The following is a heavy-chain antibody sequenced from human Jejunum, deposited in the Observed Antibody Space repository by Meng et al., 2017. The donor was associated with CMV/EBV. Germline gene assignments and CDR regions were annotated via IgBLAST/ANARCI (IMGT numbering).Heavy chain of an antibody. J-gene: IGHJ4*02. CDR1: GLTFSDQY. CDR3: TTVHYYAINY. Sequence: QVQLVEAGGVLVKPGGSLRLSCAASGLTFSDQYMSWIRQAPGKGLELISYISSSGDYTNYADSARGRFTVSRDNAKNSLYLQLNSLRAEDTALYYCTTVHYYAINYWGQGTLVTVSS. D-gene: IGHD1-26*01. CDR2: ISSSGDYT. V-gene: IGHV3-11*06.